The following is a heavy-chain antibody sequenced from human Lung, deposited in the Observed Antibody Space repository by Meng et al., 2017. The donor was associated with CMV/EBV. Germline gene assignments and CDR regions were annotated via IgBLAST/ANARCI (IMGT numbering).Heavy chain of an antibody. CDR1: GFTFSNAW. D-gene: IGHD3-22*01. CDR3: TTDWYYYDSSGRRWFDY. CDR2: IKSKTDGGTT. Sequence: GEXXKITCAASGFTFSNAWMSWVRQAPGKGLEWVGRIKSKTDGGTTDYAAPVKVRFTIPRDDSKNTLYLQMNSLKTEDTAVYYCTTDWYYYDSSGRRWFDYWGQGXLVTVSS. J-gene: IGHJ4*02. V-gene: IGHV3-15*01.